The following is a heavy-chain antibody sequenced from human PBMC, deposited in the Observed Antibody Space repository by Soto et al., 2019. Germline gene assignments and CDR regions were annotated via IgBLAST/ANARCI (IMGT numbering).Heavy chain of an antibody. D-gene: IGHD6-19*01. Sequence: EMQLVQSGVGLVKPGGSLRLSCVASRFNFSASWLNWIRQAPGKGLEWVGRIKPKSEGETADYTAPVRGRFTISSHDSQNTLHLQMDRLKTGDTAVYYCATVPYSSGHPWGLGVLVTVP. J-gene: IGHJ5*02. CDR1: RFNFSASW. CDR2: IKPKSEGETA. CDR3: ATVPYSSGHP. V-gene: IGHV3-15*07.